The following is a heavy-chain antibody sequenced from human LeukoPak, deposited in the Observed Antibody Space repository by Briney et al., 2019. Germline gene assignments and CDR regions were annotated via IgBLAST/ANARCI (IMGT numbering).Heavy chain of an antibody. CDR1: GFTFSTFA. V-gene: IGHV3-23*01. J-gene: IGHJ4*02. CDR3: ARDAVRGVI. D-gene: IGHD3-10*01. CDR2: IFPSGGEI. Sequence: GGPLRLSCAASGFTFSTFAMVWVRQPPGKGLEWVSSIFPSGGEIHYADSVRGRFTISRDNSKSTLSLQMNSLRAEDTAVYYCARDAVRGVIWGQGTLVTVSS.